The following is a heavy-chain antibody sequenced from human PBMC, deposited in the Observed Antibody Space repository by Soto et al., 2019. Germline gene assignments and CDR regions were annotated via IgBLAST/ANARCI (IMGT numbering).Heavy chain of an antibody. V-gene: IGHV3-30-3*01. J-gene: IGHJ6*02. CDR1: GFTFSSYA. CDR2: ISYDGSNK. D-gene: IGHD3-3*01. Sequence: QVQLVESGGGVVQPGRSLRLSCAASGFTFSSYAMHWVRQAPGKGLEWVAVISYDGSNKYYADFVKGRFTISRDNSKNTLYLQMNSLRAEDTAVYYCARDEVMIFGVVKTGMDVWGQGTTVTVSS. CDR3: ARDEVMIFGVVKTGMDV.